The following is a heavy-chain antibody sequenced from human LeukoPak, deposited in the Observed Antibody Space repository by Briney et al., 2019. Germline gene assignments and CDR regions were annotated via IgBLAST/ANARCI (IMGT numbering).Heavy chain of an antibody. CDR3: ARGGRWYGDDAFDI. V-gene: IGHV3-48*01. Sequence: GGSLRLSCAASGFTFSSYSMNWVRQAPGKGLEWVSYISSSSSTTYYADSVKGRFTISRDNSKNTLYLQMNSLRAEDTAVYYCARGGRWYGDDAFDIWGQGTMVTVSS. CDR2: ISSSSSTT. CDR1: GFTFSSYS. J-gene: IGHJ3*02. D-gene: IGHD4-23*01.